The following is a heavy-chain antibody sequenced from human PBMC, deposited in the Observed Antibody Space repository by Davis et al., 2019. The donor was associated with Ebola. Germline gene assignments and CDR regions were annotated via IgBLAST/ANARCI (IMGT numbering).Heavy chain of an antibody. CDR2: INSDGSST. Sequence: GGSLRLSCAASGFTFSSYAMSWVRQVPGKGLVWVSRINSDGSSTCYADSVKGRFTISRDDSKNTAYLQMNSLKTEDTAVYYCSIAAAGTNDYWGQGTLVTVSS. D-gene: IGHD6-13*01. CDR3: SIAAAGTNDY. J-gene: IGHJ4*02. CDR1: GFTFSSYA. V-gene: IGHV3-23*03.